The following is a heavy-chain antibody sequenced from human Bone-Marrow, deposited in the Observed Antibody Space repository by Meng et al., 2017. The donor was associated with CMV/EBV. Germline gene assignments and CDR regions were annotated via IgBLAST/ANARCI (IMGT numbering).Heavy chain of an antibody. V-gene: IGHV4-59*01. CDR2: IYYSGST. CDR1: GGSISSYY. Sequence: ESLKISCTVSGGSISSYYWSWIRQPPGKGLEWIGYIYYSGSTNYNPSLKSRVTISVDTSKNQFSLKLSSVTAADTAVYYCARGMVGAFDPWGQGTLVTVSS. J-gene: IGHJ5*02. D-gene: IGHD1-26*01. CDR3: ARGMVGAFDP.